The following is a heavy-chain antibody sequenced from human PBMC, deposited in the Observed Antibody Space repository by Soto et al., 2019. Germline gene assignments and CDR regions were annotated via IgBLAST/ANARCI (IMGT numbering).Heavy chain of an antibody. D-gene: IGHD3-10*01. V-gene: IGHV1-69*13. CDR2: IIPIFGTA. CDR3: ARDSGAAGYYYGMDV. CDR1: GGTFSSYA. J-gene: IGHJ6*02. Sequence: RAAVKVSCKASGGTFSSYAISWVRQAPGQGLEWMGGIIPIFGTANYAQKFQGRVTITADESTSTAYMELSSLRSEDTAVYYCARDSGAAGYYYGMDVWGQGTTVTVSS.